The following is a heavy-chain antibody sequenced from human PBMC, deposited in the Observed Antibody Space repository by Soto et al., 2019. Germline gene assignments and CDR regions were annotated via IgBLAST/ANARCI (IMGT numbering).Heavy chain of an antibody. V-gene: IGHV1-46*01. CDR2: INPHGGSK. J-gene: IGHJ5*01. Sequence: ASVKVSCKAGAETFTSYYIHWLRQAPGHGLEWTGIINPHGGSKRIAQTFQGRITMTTDTSTSTVYKELRSLRSEDTAANYCAISSGGVYPTIIEGSKWLASLGQGSLVTVSS. CDR1: AETFTSYY. D-gene: IGHD1-26*01. CDR3: AISSGGVYPTIIEGSKWLAS.